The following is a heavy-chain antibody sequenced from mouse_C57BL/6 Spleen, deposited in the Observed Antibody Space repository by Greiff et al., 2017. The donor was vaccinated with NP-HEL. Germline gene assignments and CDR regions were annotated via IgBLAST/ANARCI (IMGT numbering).Heavy chain of an antibody. CDR2: IYPGGGYT. CDR1: GYTFTNYW. Sequence: QVQLQQSGAELVRPGTSVKMSCKASGYTFTNYWIGWAKQRPGHGLEWIGDIYPGGGYTKYNEKFKGKATLTADKSSSPAYMQHSSLTSEDSAIYYCAIEGYSNWCAYWGQGTLVTVSA. CDR3: AIEGYSNWCAY. J-gene: IGHJ3*01. D-gene: IGHD2-5*01. V-gene: IGHV1-63*01.